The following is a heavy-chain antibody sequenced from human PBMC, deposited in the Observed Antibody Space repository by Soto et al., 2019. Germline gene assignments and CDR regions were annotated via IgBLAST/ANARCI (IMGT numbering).Heavy chain of an antibody. D-gene: IGHD6-13*01. V-gene: IGHV5-51*01. J-gene: IGHJ4*02. CDR1: GYSFTSYW. CDR3: ARLFWGTSWYGDY. CDR2: VYPGDSPT. Sequence: EVQLVQSGAEMKKPGESLKISCEGSGYSFTSYWIGWVRQMPGKGLEWMGIVYPGDSPTRYSPSFQGQVTISADKSVSTAYLQWSSLRASDTAMYYCARLFWGTSWYGDYWGQGTLVTVSS.